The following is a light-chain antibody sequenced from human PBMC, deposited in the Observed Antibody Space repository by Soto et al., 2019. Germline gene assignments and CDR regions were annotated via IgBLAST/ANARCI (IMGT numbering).Light chain of an antibody. CDR2: DAS. CDR1: QSVSSF. Sequence: EIALTQSPATLSLSPGERATLSCRASQSVSSFLAWFQQKPGQSPRLLIYDASNRATGIPVRFSGSGSGTDFTLTISSLEPEDFATYYCQQYNSMGTFGQGTKVDIK. V-gene: IGKV3-11*01. J-gene: IGKJ1*01. CDR3: QQYNSMGT.